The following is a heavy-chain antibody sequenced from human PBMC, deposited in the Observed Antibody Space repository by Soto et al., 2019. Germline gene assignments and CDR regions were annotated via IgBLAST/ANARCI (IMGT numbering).Heavy chain of an antibody. J-gene: IGHJ5*02. V-gene: IGHV1-69*12. Sequence: QVPLVQSGAEVKKPGSSVKVSCKASGGTFSSYAISWVRQAPGQGLEWMGGIIPIFGTANYAQKFQGRVTITADESTSTAYMELSSLRSEDTAVYYCARSQYYDFWSGVNWFDPWGQGTLVTVSS. CDR3: ARSQYYDFWSGVNWFDP. CDR1: GGTFSSYA. CDR2: IIPIFGTA. D-gene: IGHD3-3*01.